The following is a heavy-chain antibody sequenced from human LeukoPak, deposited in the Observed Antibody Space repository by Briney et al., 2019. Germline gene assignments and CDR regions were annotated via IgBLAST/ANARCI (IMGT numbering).Heavy chain of an antibody. J-gene: IGHJ4*02. Sequence: SGPTLVKPSETLSLTCTVSGYSISSGYYWGWIRQPPGKGLEWIGSIYHSGSTYYNPSLKSRVTISVDTSKNQFSLKLSSVTAADTAVYYCASGMTTFDYWGQGTLVTVSS. CDR1: GYSISSGYY. D-gene: IGHD4-17*01. V-gene: IGHV4-38-2*02. CDR3: ASGMTTFDY. CDR2: IYHSGST.